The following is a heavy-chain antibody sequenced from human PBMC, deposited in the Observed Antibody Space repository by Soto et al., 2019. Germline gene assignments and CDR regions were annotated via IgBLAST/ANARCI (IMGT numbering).Heavy chain of an antibody. D-gene: IGHD2-2*01. CDR2: ISGSGGST. CDR3: ATRNPPCSSISCPLLDAFDI. V-gene: IGHV3-23*01. J-gene: IGHJ3*02. Sequence: PGGSLRLSCAASGFTFSSYAMSWVRRAPGKGLEWVSAISGSGGSTYYADSVKGRFTISRDNSKNTLYLQMNSLRAEDTAVYYCATRNPPCSSISCPLLDAFDIWGQGTMVTVSS. CDR1: GFTFSSYA.